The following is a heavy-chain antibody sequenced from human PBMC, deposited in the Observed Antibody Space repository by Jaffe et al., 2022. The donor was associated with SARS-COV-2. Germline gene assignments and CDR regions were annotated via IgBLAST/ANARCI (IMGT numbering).Heavy chain of an antibody. J-gene: IGHJ6*02. CDR1: GFTFSSYG. Sequence: EVQLSESGGGLVQPGGSLRLSCAASGFTFSSYGMSWVRQAPGKGLEWVSGISGSGGSSGSTYYGESVKGRFTISRDNSKNTLYLQMNSLRAEDTAVYYCAKERGSIRGGMDVWGQGTTVTV. D-gene: IGHD3-10*01. CDR2: ISGSGGSSGST. V-gene: IGHV3-23*01. CDR3: AKERGSIRGGMDV.